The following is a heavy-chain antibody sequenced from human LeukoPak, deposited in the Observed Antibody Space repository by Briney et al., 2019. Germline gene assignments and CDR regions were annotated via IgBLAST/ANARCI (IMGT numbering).Heavy chain of an antibody. V-gene: IGHV4-30-4*08. CDR1: GGSISSGDYY. J-gene: IGHJ2*01. D-gene: IGHD2-2*01. CDR3: ARGLLVPAATRYWYFDL. Sequence: SQTLSLTCTVSGGSISSGDYYWSWIRQPPGKGLEWIGYIYYSGSTYYNPSLKSRVTISVDTSKNQFSLRLSSATAADTAVYYCARGLLVPAATRYWYFDLWGRGTLVTVSS. CDR2: IYYSGST.